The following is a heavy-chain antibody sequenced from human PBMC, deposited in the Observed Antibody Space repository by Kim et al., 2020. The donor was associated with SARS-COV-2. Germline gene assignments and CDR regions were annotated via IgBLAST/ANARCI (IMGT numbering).Heavy chain of an antibody. Sequence: GGSLRLSCAASGFTFSDYYMSWIRQAPGKGLEWVSYISSSSYTNYADSVKGRFTISRDNAKNSLYLQMNSLRAEDTAVYYCARVLYGSGNWFDPWGQGTLVTVSS. V-gene: IGHV3-11*06. CDR2: ISSSSYT. CDR1: GFTFSDYY. J-gene: IGHJ5*02. CDR3: ARVLYGSGNWFDP. D-gene: IGHD3-10*01.